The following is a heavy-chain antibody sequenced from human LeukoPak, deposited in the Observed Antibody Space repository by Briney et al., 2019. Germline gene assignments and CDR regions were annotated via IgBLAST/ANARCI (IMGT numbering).Heavy chain of an antibody. D-gene: IGHD6-19*01. CDR3: ARAVFGSVAGTVEYFDY. CDR1: GGSISSGDYY. V-gene: IGHV4-61*09. Sequence: PSETLSLTCTVSGGSISSGDYYWSWIRQPAGKGLEWIGHIYTSGSTNYNPSLKSRVTMSVDTSKNQFSLNLRSVTAADTAVYYCARAVFGSVAGTVEYFDYWGQGTLVTVSS. CDR2: IYTSGST. J-gene: IGHJ4*02.